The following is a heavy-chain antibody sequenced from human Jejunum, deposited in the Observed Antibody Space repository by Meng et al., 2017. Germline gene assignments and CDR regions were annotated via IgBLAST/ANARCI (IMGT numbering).Heavy chain of an antibody. CDR1: GFAFGGSA. CDR2: IRNKANSYAT. CDR3: TRNYGTNL. D-gene: IGHD4-23*01. Sequence: GESLKISCAASGFAFGGSAMHWVRQASGKGLEWVGRIRNKANSYATAYAESVKGRFTISRDDSRNTAYLQMNSLTTEDTAVYYCTRNYGTNLWGQGTLVNGAS. V-gene: IGHV3-73*01. J-gene: IGHJ4*02.